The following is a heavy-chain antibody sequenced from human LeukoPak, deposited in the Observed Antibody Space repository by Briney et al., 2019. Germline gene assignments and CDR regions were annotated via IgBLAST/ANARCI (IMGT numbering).Heavy chain of an antibody. Sequence: NTGRSLRPSCAASGFTFSDYYMDWIRHAPGKGLEWVSYISSSSPIYYGDSVKGRFTISRDNAKNSLYLQMNSLRAEDTAVYYCARGRLYGPDYWGQGTLVTVSS. D-gene: IGHD4-17*01. CDR1: GFTFSDYY. CDR2: ISSSSPI. CDR3: ARGRLYGPDY. J-gene: IGHJ4*02. V-gene: IGHV3-69-1*01.